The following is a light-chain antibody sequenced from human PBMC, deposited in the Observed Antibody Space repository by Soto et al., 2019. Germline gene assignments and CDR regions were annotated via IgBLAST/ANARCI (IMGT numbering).Light chain of an antibody. J-gene: IGKJ5*01. CDR1: QSVGAN. V-gene: IGKV3-15*01. Sequence: EIVMTQSPATLYVSPGERATLSCRDSQSVGANLAWYQQKPGQAPKLLIYCTSNRATGIPARFSGSGSGTEFTLTISSLQSEDFAVYYCQQYNNWPPITFGQGTRLEIK. CDR2: CTS. CDR3: QQYNNWPPIT.